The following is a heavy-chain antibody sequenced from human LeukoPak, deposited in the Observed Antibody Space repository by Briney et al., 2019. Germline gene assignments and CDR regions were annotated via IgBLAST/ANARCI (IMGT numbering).Heavy chain of an antibody. J-gene: IGHJ3*02. CDR3: ARDLMITFGGVMTDAFDI. Sequence: ASVKVSCEASGYTFTSYGISWVRQAPGQGLEWMGWISAYNGNTNYAQELQGRVTMTTDTSTSTAYMELRSLRSDDTAVYYCARDLMITFGGVMTDAFDIWGQGTMVTVSS. CDR2: ISAYNGNT. D-gene: IGHD3-16*01. CDR1: GYTFTSYG. V-gene: IGHV1-18*01.